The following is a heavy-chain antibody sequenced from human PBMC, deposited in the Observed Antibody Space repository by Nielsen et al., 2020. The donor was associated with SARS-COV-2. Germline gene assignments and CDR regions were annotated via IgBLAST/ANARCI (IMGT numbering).Heavy chain of an antibody. CDR3: ARDRDLNWFDP. J-gene: IGHJ5*02. CDR2: IYYSGST. D-gene: IGHD3-10*01. CDR1: GGSISSYY. V-gene: IGHV4-59*13. Sequence: SETLSLTFTVSGGSISSYYWSWIRQPPGKGLEWIGYIYYSGSTNYNPSLKSPVTISVDTSKNQFSLKLSSVTAADTAVYYCARDRDLNWFDPWGQGTLVTVSS.